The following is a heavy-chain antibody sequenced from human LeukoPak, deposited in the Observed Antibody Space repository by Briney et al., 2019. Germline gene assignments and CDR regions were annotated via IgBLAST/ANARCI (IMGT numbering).Heavy chain of an antibody. V-gene: IGHV3-23*01. CDR3: AKVDYWSPESYFDS. CDR1: GFPFRSYA. CDR2: ITDDEDT. J-gene: IGHJ4*02. Sequence: PGGSLRLSCVASGFPFRSYAMTWVRQTPGKGLESVSVITDDEDTYYADSVKGRFTISRDNSQNTVFLQMNSLRVEDTAVYYCAKVDYWSPESYFDSWGQGTLVTVSS. D-gene: IGHD1-1*01.